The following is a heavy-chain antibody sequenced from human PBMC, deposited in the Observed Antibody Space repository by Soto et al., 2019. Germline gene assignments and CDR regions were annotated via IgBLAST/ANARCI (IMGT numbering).Heavy chain of an antibody. J-gene: IGHJ4*02. CDR2: IGSTSSDI. CDR3: ASARYYDILTGYLLGPYFDY. D-gene: IGHD3-9*01. CDR1: GFTFSFYT. Sequence: PGGSLRLSCTASGFTFSFYTMNWVRQAPGKGLEWVSSIGSTSSDIYDADSVKGRFTVSRDNAKNSLYLQMSSLRAEDTAVYYCASARYYDILTGYLLGPYFDYWGQGTLVTVSS. V-gene: IGHV3-21*01.